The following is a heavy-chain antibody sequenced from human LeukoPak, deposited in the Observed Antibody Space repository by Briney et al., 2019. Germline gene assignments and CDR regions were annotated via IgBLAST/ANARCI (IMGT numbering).Heavy chain of an antibody. CDR3: ARDKGSGYGPYFDP. CDR2: INHSGST. Sequence: PSETLSLTFAVCGGSFSGYYWSWIRQPPGKGLEWIGEINHSGSTNYNPSLKSRVTISVDTSKNQFSLKLSSVTAADTAVYYCARDKGSGYGPYFDPWGQGTLVTVSS. J-gene: IGHJ5*02. CDR1: GGSFSGYY. D-gene: IGHD3-22*01. V-gene: IGHV4-34*01.